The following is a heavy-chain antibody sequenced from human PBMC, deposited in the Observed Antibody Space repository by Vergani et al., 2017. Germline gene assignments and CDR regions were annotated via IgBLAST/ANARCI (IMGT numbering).Heavy chain of an antibody. CDR2: ISSSSNYI. J-gene: IGHJ3*02. CDR3: AKSTYQLDAFDI. D-gene: IGHD2-2*01. Sequence: EVQLVESGGGLVQPGGSLRLSCAASGFTFSSYSMNWVRQAPGKGLEWVSYISSSSNYIYYADSLKGRFTISRDNAKNSLYLQMNSLRAEDTAVYYCAKSTYQLDAFDIWGQGTMVTVSS. V-gene: IGHV3-21*05. CDR1: GFTFSSYS.